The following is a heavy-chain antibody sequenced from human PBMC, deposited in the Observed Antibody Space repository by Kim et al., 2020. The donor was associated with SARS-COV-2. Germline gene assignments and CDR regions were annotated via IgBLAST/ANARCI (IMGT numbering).Heavy chain of an antibody. CDR2: ISSSGSTI. D-gene: IGHD3-3*01. J-gene: IGHJ3*02. CDR3: AGGDFWSGYPHDAFDI. V-gene: IGHV3-48*03. CDR1: GFTFTSYE. Sequence: GGSLRLSCAASGFTFTSYEMNWVRQAPGKGLEWVSYISSSGSTIYYADSVKGRFTISRDNAKNSLYLQMNSLRAEDTAVYYCAGGDFWSGYPHDAFDIWGQGTMVTVSS.